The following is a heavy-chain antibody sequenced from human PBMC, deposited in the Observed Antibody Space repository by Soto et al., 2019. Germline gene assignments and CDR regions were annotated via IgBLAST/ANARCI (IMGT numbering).Heavy chain of an antibody. D-gene: IGHD5-18*01. CDR2: FDPEDGET. Sequence: ASVKVSCKVSGYTLTELSMHWVRQAPGKGLEWMGGFDPEDGETIYAQKFQGRVTMTEDTSTDTAYMELSSLRSEDTAVYYCATRGYSYGRDAFDIWGQGTMVTVSS. CDR3: ATRGYSYGRDAFDI. V-gene: IGHV1-24*01. J-gene: IGHJ3*02. CDR1: GYTLTELS.